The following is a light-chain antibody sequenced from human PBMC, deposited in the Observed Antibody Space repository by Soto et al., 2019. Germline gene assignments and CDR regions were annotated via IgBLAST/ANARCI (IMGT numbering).Light chain of an antibody. CDR3: QQYGTSSWT. V-gene: IGKV3-20*01. CDR2: GAS. J-gene: IGKJ1*01. Sequence: EIVLTQSPGTLSLSPGERATLSCRASQSVSSNFLAWYQEKPGQAPRLLMYGASSRATGIPDRFSGSGSGTDFTLTISRLEPEDFAVYYCQQYGTSSWTFGQGTKVDIK. CDR1: QSVSSNF.